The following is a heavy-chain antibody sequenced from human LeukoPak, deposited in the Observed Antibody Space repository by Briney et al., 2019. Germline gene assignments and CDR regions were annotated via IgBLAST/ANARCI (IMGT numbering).Heavy chain of an antibody. CDR2: IIPIFGTA. V-gene: IGHV1-69*13. CDR3: ARWMEQRLPRGGYFDY. J-gene: IGHJ4*02. CDR1: GGTFSSYA. D-gene: IGHD6-25*01. Sequence: SVKVSRKASGGTFSSYAISWVRQAPGQGLEWMGGIIPIFGTANYAQKFQGRVTITADESTSTAYMELSSLRSEDTAVYYCARWMEQRLPRGGYFDYWGQGTLVTVSS.